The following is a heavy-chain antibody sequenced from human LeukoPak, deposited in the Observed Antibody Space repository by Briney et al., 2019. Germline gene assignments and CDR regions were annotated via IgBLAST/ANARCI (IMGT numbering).Heavy chain of an antibody. CDR3: ARHPSAVAGKTFDC. D-gene: IGHD6-19*01. Sequence: PSETLSLTCAVYGGSFSGYYWSWIRQPPGKGLEWIGEINHSGSTNYNPSLKSRVTISVDTSKNQLSLKLTSVTAADTAVYFCARHPSAVAGKTFDCWGQGTLVTVSS. CDR2: INHSGST. J-gene: IGHJ4*02. CDR1: GGSFSGYY. V-gene: IGHV4-34*01.